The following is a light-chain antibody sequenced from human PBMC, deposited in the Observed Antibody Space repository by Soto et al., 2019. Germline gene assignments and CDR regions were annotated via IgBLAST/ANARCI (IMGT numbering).Light chain of an antibody. V-gene: IGKV3-11*01. Sequence: IVLTQSPATLSFSPGERATLSCRASQSVSSYLAWYQQKPGQAPRLLIYDASNRATGIPARFSGSGSGTDFTLTISSLEPEDFAVYYCQQRSKWPLTFGQGRRLEIX. CDR2: DAS. J-gene: IGKJ5*01. CDR1: QSVSSY. CDR3: QQRSKWPLT.